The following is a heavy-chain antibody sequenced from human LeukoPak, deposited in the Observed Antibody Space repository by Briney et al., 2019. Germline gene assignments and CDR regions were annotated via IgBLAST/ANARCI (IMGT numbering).Heavy chain of an antibody. D-gene: IGHD2-15*01. CDR3: ARVDRIVVVVAATTENYFDY. Sequence: PSETLSLTCAVYGGSFSGYYWSWIRQPPGKGLEWIGEIILSGSTNYNPSLKSRVTISVDTSKNQFSLKLSSVTAADTAVYYCARVDRIVVVVAATTENYFDYWGQGTLVTVSS. CDR1: GGSFSGYY. CDR2: IILSGST. V-gene: IGHV4-34*12. J-gene: IGHJ4*02.